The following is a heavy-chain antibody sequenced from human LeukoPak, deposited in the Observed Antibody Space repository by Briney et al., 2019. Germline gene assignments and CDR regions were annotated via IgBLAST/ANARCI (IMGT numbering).Heavy chain of an antibody. CDR2: IHSSGTT. Sequence: SETLSLTCTVYGGSFSHNYWNWIRQPPGKGLEWIGEIHSSGTTTYNPSLESRVSISVDTPNNQFSLTVTSVTAADTAIYYCARGVDSAKVGYWGRGTLVTVSS. CDR3: ARGVDSAKVGY. J-gene: IGHJ4*02. D-gene: IGHD3-3*01. CDR1: GGSFSHNY. V-gene: IGHV4-34*01.